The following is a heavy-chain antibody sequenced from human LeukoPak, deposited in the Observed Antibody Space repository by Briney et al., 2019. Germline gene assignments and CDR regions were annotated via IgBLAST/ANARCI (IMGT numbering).Heavy chain of an antibody. V-gene: IGHV3-13*01. CDR1: GFTFSSYD. J-gene: IGHJ3*02. CDR3: ARRTGYDAFDI. D-gene: IGHD2-8*02. CDR2: IGTAGDT. Sequence: GGSLRLSCAASGFTFSSYDMHWVRQATGKGLEWVSAIGTAGDTYYPGSVKGRFTISRGNAKNSLYLQMNSLRAGDTAVYYCARRTGYDAFDIWGQGTMVTVSS.